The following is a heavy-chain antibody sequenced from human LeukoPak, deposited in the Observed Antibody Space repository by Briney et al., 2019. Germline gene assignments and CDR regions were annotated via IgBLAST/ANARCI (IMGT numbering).Heavy chain of an antibody. V-gene: IGHV3-30-3*01. CDR2: ISYDGSNK. J-gene: IGHJ4*02. Sequence: GGSLRLSCSAFGFTFGDYAFHWVRQAPGKGLEWVAVISYDGSNKYYADSVKGRFTISRDNSKNTLYLQMNSLRAEDTAVYYCARGRVGATLDYWGQGTLVTVSS. CDR3: ARGRVGATLDY. D-gene: IGHD1-26*01. CDR1: GFTFGDYA.